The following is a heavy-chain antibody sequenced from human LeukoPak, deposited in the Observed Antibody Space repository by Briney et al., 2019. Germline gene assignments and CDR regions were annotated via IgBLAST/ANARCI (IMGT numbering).Heavy chain of an antibody. CDR2: INPNSGGT. V-gene: IGHV1-2*02. CDR1: GYTFTGYY. J-gene: IGHJ4*02. Sequence: ASVKVSCKASGYTFTGYYMHWVRQAPGQGLEWMGWINPNSGGTNYAQKFQGRVTMTRDTSISTAYMELSRPRSDDTAVYYCARGGRHIVVVPAAIYYWGQGTLVTVSS. D-gene: IGHD2-2*01. CDR3: ARGGRHIVVVPAAIYY.